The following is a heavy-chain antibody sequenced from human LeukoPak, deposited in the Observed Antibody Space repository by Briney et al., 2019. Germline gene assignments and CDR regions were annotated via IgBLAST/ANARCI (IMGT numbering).Heavy chain of an antibody. D-gene: IGHD6-19*01. CDR1: GFTFSSYA. J-gene: IGHJ3*02. V-gene: IGHV3-30-3*01. CDR2: ISYDGSNK. Sequence: GRSLRLSCAASGFTFSSYAMHWVRQAPGKGLEWVAVISYDGSNKYYADSVKGRFTISRDNAKNSLYLQMNSLRAEDTAVYYCARVLVRTVAGNTAFDIWGQGTTVTVSS. CDR3: ARVLVRTVAGNTAFDI.